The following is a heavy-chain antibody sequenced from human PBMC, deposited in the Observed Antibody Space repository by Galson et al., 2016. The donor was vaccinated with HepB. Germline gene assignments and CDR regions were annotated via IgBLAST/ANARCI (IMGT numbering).Heavy chain of an antibody. J-gene: IGHJ6*02. CDR1: GFTFSSYG. V-gene: IGHV3-33*01. CDR3: ARDISGADWRNHPYNGMDV. CDR2: IWNDSTNE. Sequence: SLRLSCAASGFTFSSYGMHWFRQAPGKGLEWVSVIWNDSTNEYYADSVKGRFTISRVNSEKTLYLQMNSLRADDTAVYYCARDISGADWRNHPYNGMDVWGQGTTVTVSS. D-gene: IGHD2-21*02.